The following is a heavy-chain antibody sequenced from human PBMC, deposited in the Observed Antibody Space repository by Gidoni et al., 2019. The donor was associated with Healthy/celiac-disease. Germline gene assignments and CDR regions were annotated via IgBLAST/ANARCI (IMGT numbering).Heavy chain of an antibody. D-gene: IGHD6-19*01. V-gene: IGHV3-23*01. CDR1: GFTFSSDA. Sequence: EVQLLESGGGLVQPGGSLRLSCAASGFTFSSDAMSWVPPAPGKGLVWVSAIIGSGGSTSYAYSVKCRFTISRHTSKNTLYLQMNSLRAEDTAVYYCAWPWLVRVRSFDYWGQGTLVTVSS. J-gene: IGHJ4*02. CDR2: IIGSGGST. CDR3: AWPWLVRVRSFDY.